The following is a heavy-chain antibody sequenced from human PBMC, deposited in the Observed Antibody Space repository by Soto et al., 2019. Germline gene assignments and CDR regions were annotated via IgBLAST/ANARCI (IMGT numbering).Heavy chain of an antibody. Sequence: QVQLVESGGGVVQPGRSLRLSCAASGFTFSHYAMHWVRQAPGKGLEWVALMSYDGSNEYYSDSVKGRFTISRDNSKNTLYRQLNSLRAEDTAGYYCATDGSHPFDYWGQGTLVTVSS. CDR3: ATDGSHPFDY. CDR2: MSYDGSNE. J-gene: IGHJ4*02. V-gene: IGHV3-30*03. D-gene: IGHD1-26*01. CDR1: GFTFSHYA.